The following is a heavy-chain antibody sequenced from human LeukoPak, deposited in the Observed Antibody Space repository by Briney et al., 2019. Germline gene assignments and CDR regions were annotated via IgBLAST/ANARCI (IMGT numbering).Heavy chain of an antibody. J-gene: IGHJ4*02. CDR1: GFTFSSYE. CDR3: ARDKTRGLGYSYSKSGNYFDY. CDR2: ISSSGSTI. D-gene: IGHD5-18*01. V-gene: IGHV3-48*03. Sequence: PGGSLRLSCAASGFTFSSYEMNWVRQAPGKGLEWVSYISSSGSTIYYADSVKGRFTISRDNAKNSLYLQMNSLRAEDTAVYYCARDKTRGLGYSYSKSGNYFDYWGQGTLVTVSS.